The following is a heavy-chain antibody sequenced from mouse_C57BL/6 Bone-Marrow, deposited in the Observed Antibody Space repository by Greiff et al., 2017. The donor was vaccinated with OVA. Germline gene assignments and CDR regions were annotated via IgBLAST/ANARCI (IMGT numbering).Heavy chain of an antibody. CDR2: IWGVGST. V-gene: IGHV2-6*01. CDR1: GFSLTSYG. CDR3: ASKLRYPWFAY. Sequence: VKLQQSGPGLVAPSQSLSITCTVSGFSLTSYGVDWVRQSPGKGLEWLGVIWGVGSTNYNSALKSRLSISKDNSKSQVFLKMNSLQTDDTAMYYCASKLRYPWFAYWGQGTLVTVSA. J-gene: IGHJ3*01. D-gene: IGHD1-1*01.